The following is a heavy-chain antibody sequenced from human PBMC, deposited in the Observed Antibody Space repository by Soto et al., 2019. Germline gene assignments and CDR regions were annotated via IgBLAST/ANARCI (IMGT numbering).Heavy chain of an antibody. CDR1: GFTFSSYA. Sequence: GGSLRLSCAASGFTFSSYAMSWVRQAPGKGLEWVSAISGSGGSTYYADSVMGRFTISRDNSKNTLYLQMNSLRAEDTAVYYCANYYDSSGYYAFDIWGQGTMVTVSS. CDR2: ISGSGGST. V-gene: IGHV3-23*01. CDR3: ANYYDSSGYYAFDI. D-gene: IGHD3-22*01. J-gene: IGHJ3*02.